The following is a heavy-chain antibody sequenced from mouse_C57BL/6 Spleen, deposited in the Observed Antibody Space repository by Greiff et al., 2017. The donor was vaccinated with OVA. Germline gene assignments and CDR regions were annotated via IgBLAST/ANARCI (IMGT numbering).Heavy chain of an antibody. CDR2: IRNKANNHAT. Sequence: EVKLLESGGGLVQPGGSMKLSCAASGFTFSDAWMDWVRQSPEKGLEWVAEIRNKANNHATYYAESVKGRFTISRDDSKSSVYLQMNSLRAEDTGIYYCTRQGMVTTGWYFDVWGTGTTVTVSS. CDR3: TRQGMVTTGWYFDV. V-gene: IGHV6-6*01. D-gene: IGHD2-2*01. CDR1: GFTFSDAW. J-gene: IGHJ1*03.